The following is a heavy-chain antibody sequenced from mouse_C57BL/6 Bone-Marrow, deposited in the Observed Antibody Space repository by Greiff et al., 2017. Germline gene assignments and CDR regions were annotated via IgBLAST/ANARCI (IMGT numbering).Heavy chain of an antibody. CDR3: TTVLYPYYFDY. V-gene: IGHV14-4*01. CDR2: IDPENGDP. CDR1: GFNIKDDY. D-gene: IGHD2-12*01. J-gene: IGHJ2*01. Sequence: VQLQQSGAELVRPGASVKLSCPASGFNIKDDYMHWVKQRPEQGLEWIGWIDPENGDPEYASKFQGKATITADKSSNTAYLQLSSLTSEDTAVYYCTTVLYPYYFDYWGQGTTLTVSS.